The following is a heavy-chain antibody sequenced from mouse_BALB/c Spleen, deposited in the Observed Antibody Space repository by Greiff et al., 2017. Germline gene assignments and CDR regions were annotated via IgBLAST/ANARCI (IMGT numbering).Heavy chain of an antibody. CDR3: ARDYGNYGGAMDY. CDR2: IYPGDGST. Sequence: SGPELVKPGALVKISCKASGYTFTSYDINWVKQRPGQGLEWIGWIYPGDGSTKYNEKFKGKATLTADKSSSTAYMQLSSLTSENSAVYFCARDYGNYGGAMDYWGQGTSVTVSS. D-gene: IGHD2-1*01. J-gene: IGHJ4*01. CDR1: GYTFTSYD. V-gene: IGHV1S33*01.